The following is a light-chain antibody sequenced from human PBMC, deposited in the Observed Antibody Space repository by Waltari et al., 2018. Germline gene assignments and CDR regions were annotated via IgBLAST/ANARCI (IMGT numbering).Light chain of an antibody. CDR3: MQSTHLPVT. CDR1: QSLVYTDGISY. V-gene: IGKV2-30*01. Sequence: DVVLTQSPLSLPVTLGQTASIPCRSSQSLVYTDGISYLNWFHQRPGQAPRRLIYKVSNRDSGVPDRFSGSGSGTDFTLMISSVEADDVGVYFCMQSTHLPVTFGQGTRLEIK. J-gene: IGKJ5*01. CDR2: KVS.